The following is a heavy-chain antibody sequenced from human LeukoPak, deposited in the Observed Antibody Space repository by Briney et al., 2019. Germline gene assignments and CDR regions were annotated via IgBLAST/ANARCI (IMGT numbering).Heavy chain of an antibody. J-gene: IGHJ4*02. Sequence: GGSLRLSCAASGFTFSSCAMSWVRQAPGKGLEWVSAISGSGASTYYAESVKGRFTISRDNSKNTLYLQMTSLRAEDTAVYYCAKDRRGYSGYDYFDYWGQGTLVTVSS. CDR1: GFTFSSCA. D-gene: IGHD5-12*01. CDR3: AKDRRGYSGYDYFDY. V-gene: IGHV3-23*01. CDR2: ISGSGAST.